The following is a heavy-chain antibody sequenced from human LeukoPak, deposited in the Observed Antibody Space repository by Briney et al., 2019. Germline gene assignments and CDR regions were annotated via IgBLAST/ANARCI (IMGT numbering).Heavy chain of an antibody. CDR1: GGSMSSYY. V-gene: IGHV4-4*09. Sequence: SETLSLTCTVSGGSMSSYYWSWIRQPPGKGLEWIGYIYTSGSTNYNPSLKSRVTISVDTSKNQFSLKLSSVTAADTAVYYCASGGVLMVYDYWGQGTLVTVSS. J-gene: IGHJ4*02. CDR3: ASGGVLMVYDY. D-gene: IGHD2-8*01. CDR2: IYTSGST.